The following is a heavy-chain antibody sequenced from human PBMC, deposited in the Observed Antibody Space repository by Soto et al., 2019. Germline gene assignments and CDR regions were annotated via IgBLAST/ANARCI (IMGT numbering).Heavy chain of an antibody. D-gene: IGHD3-22*01. Sequence: ASVKVSCKASGYTFTSYGISWVRQAPGQGLEWMGWISAYNGNTNYAQKLQGRVTMTTDTSTSTAYMELRSLRSDDTAVYYCARVRYYDSSGYYIPDAFDIWGQGTMVTDSS. CDR1: GYTFTSYG. CDR2: ISAYNGNT. V-gene: IGHV1-18*01. CDR3: ARVRYYDSSGYYIPDAFDI. J-gene: IGHJ3*02.